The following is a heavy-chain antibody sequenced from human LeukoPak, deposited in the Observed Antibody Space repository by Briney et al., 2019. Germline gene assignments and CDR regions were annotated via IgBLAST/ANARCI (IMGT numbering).Heavy chain of an antibody. D-gene: IGHD3-9*01. V-gene: IGHV1-8*01. CDR1: GYTFTSYD. CDR3: ARGRYFDWLGSYNWFDP. Sequence: ASVQVSCKASGYTFTSYDINWARQATGQGLEWMGWMNPNSGNTGYAQKFQGRVTMTRNTSISTAYMELSSLRSEDTAVYYCARGRYFDWLGSYNWFDPWGQGTLVTVSS. J-gene: IGHJ5*02. CDR2: MNPNSGNT.